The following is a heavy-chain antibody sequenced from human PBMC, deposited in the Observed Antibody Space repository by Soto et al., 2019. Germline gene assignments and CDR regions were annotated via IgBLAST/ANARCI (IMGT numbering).Heavy chain of an antibody. CDR3: LREAD. CDR2: IKSDGSDR. Sequence: EVHLAESGGGWVQPGGSLRLSCAASGFIFSNYWMSWVHQAPGKGPEWVAKIKSDGSDRYYADSVRGRFTISRDNAKNSLYLQMNSLRAEDTAVYYCLREADWGQGILITVSS. CDR1: GFIFSNYW. V-gene: IGHV3-7*05. J-gene: IGHJ4*02.